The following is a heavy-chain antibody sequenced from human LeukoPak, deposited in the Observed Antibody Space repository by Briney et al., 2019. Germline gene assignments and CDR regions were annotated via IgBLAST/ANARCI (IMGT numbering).Heavy chain of an antibody. Sequence: GESLKISCKGSGYRFTSYWIGWVHQMPGKDLEWMGIIYPGGSDTRYSPSFQGQVTISADKSISTAYLQWSSLKASDTAMYCCARLKDVDTAMVFDYWGQGTLVTVSS. CDR3: ARLKDVDTAMVFDY. D-gene: IGHD5-18*01. V-gene: IGHV5-51*07. CDR2: IYPGGSDT. J-gene: IGHJ4*02. CDR1: GYRFTSYW.